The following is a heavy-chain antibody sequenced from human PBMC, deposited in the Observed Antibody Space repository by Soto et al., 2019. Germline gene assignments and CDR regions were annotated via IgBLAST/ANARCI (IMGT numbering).Heavy chain of an antibody. CDR3: AGEDTTVTTMGLFDP. CDR1: GGTFSSYT. D-gene: IGHD4-17*01. Sequence: QVQLVQSGAEVKKPGSSVKVSCKASGGTFSSYTISWVRQAPGQGLEWMGRIIPILGIAHDAQKFQRRVTITADKSTSTAYMELSSLRSDDTAVYCGAGEDTTVTTMGLFDPWGQGTLVAVSS. CDR2: IIPILGIA. V-gene: IGHV1-69*08. J-gene: IGHJ5*02.